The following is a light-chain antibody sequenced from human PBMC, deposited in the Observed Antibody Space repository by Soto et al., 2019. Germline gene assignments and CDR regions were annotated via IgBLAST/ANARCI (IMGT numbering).Light chain of an antibody. CDR1: QSVSSN. J-gene: IGKJ4*01. CDR2: AAS. CDR3: QQYYSYPLT. V-gene: IGKV1-8*01. Sequence: MTQSPATLSVSPGERATLSCRASQSVSSNLAWYQQKPGKAPKLLIYAASTLQSGVPSRFSGSGSGTDFTLTISCLQSEDFATYYCQQYYSYPLTFGGGTKVDI.